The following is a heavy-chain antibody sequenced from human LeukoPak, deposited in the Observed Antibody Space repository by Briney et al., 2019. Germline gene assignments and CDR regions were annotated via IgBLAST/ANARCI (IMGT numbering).Heavy chain of an antibody. J-gene: IGHJ4*02. CDR3: AVSSGSVGIYYFDY. CDR1: GFTFSSYA. V-gene: IGHV3-30*07. D-gene: IGHD1-26*01. Sequence: GRSLRLSCAASGFTFSSYAMHWVRQAPGKGLEWVAVISYDGSNKYYADSVKGRFTISRDNSKNTLYLQMNSLRAEDTAVYYCAVSSGSVGIYYFDYWGQGTLVTVSS. CDR2: ISYDGSNK.